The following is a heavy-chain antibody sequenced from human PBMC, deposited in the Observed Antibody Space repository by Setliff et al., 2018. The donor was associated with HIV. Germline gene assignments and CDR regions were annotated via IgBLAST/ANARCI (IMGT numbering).Heavy chain of an antibody. V-gene: IGHV4-4*07. CDR3: ARELEYSSGWFLVDY. Sequence: PSETLSLTCTVSGDSINNYYWNWIRQPAGKGLEWIGRIHSSGSASYSPSLESRVAMSIDTSKSQFSLRLTSVTAADTAVYYCARELEYSSGWFLVDYWGQGALVTVSS. D-gene: IGHD6-19*01. J-gene: IGHJ4*02. CDR2: IHSSGSA. CDR1: GDSINNYY.